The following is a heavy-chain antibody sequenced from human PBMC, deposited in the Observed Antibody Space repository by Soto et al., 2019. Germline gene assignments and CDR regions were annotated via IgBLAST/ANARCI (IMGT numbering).Heavy chain of an antibody. D-gene: IGHD3-22*01. CDR2: ISSSSSYI. Sequence: GGSLRLSCAASGFTFSSYSMNWVRQAPGKGLEWVSSISSSSSYIYYADSVKGRFTISRDNAKNSLYLQMNSLRAEDTAVYYCARDRGDDSSGYYYSTDAFAFWGQGTMVTVSS. CDR1: GFTFSSYS. CDR3: ARDRGDDSSGYYYSTDAFAF. J-gene: IGHJ3*01. V-gene: IGHV3-21*01.